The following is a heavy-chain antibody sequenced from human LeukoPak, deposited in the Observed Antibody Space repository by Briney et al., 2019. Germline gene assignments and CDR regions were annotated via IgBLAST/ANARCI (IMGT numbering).Heavy chain of an antibody. D-gene: IGHD3-3*01. Sequence: SETLSLTCTVSGDSINSDYYSWSWIRQHPGKTLEWVGHIYYSGSTKYNPSLKSRVTISIDTSKNQFSLNLSSVTAADTAVYYCARGWGFWSGYYNVRSLSLFDYWGQGTLVTVSS. J-gene: IGHJ4*02. CDR1: GDSINSDYYS. V-gene: IGHV4-31*03. CDR3: ARGWGFWSGYYNVRSLSLFDY. CDR2: IYYSGST.